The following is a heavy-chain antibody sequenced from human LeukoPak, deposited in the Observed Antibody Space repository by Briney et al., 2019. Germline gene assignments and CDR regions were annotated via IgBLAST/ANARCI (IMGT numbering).Heavy chain of an antibody. J-gene: IGHJ3*02. CDR2: IHYSGTT. V-gene: IGHV4-59*08. CDR3: ARHGGESLVATILHAFDI. CDR1: GGSVRSYS. D-gene: IGHD5-12*01. Sequence: SETLSLTCSVSGGSVRSYSWSWIRQPPGKGLEWIGYIHYSGTTNYKPSLKSRVTISVETTKNQFSVKLSAVTAADTAVYYCARHGGESLVATILHAFDIWGQGTMVTVSS.